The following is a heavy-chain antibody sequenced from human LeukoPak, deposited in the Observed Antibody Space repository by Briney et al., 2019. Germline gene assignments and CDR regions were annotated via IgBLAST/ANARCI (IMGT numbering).Heavy chain of an antibody. Sequence: SETLSLTCTVSGASISSYYWSWIRQPPGKGLEWIGYIYYSGSTYYNPSLKSRVTISVHTSKNQFSLKLSSVTAADTAVYYCARLSGYDWERFYDYWGQGTLVIVSS. J-gene: IGHJ4*02. CDR2: IYYSGST. D-gene: IGHD5-12*01. CDR3: ARLSGYDWERFYDY. CDR1: GASISSYY. V-gene: IGHV4-59*01.